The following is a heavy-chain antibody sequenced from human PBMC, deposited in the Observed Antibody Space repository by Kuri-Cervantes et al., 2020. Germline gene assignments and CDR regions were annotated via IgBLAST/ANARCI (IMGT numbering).Heavy chain of an antibody. CDR2: ISMYSDNT. D-gene: IGHD2-15*01. V-gene: IGHV1-18*01. CDR3: ATASPFSVVVVAATFVAFDI. J-gene: IGHJ3*02. Sequence: ASVKVSCKASGYAFINYGISWVRQAPGRGLEWMGWISMYSDNTYYAQKFQGRVTMTEDTSTDTAYMELSSLRSEDTAVYYCATASPFSVVVVAATFVAFDIWGQGTMVTVSS. CDR1: GYAFINYG.